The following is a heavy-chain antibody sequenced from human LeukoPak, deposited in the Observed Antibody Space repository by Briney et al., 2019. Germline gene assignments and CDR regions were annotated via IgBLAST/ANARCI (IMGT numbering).Heavy chain of an antibody. CDR2: ISSSSSYI. Sequence: GGSLRLSCAASGFTFSSYSVNWVRQAPGKGLEWVSSISSSSSYIYYADSVKSRFTISRDNAKNSLYLQMNSLRAEDTAVYYCARATYGDYSRFDYWGQGTLVTVSS. CDR3: ARATYGDYSRFDY. J-gene: IGHJ4*02. V-gene: IGHV3-21*01. D-gene: IGHD4-17*01. CDR1: GFTFSSYS.